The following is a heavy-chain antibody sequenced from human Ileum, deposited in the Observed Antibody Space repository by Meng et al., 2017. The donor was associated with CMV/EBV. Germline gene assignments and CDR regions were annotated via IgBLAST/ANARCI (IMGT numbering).Heavy chain of an antibody. CDR3: VRQVVAASFDY. J-gene: IGHJ4*02. D-gene: IGHD2-15*01. CDR1: GGSITSGNYY. CDR2: IYYSGSP. Sequence: QVQLQEPGPGLVKPSLTLSCTCTVSGGSITSGNYYWSWIRQPPGRGLEWIGYIYYSGSPYYKPSLKSRVTISLDTSKNQFSLNLRSVTATDSAVYYCVRQVVAASFDYWGQGALVTVSS. V-gene: IGHV4-30-4*08.